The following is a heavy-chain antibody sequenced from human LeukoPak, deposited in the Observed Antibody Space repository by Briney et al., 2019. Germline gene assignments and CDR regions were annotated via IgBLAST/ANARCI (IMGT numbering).Heavy chain of an antibody. CDR3: ARHHDYYDSSGYPTHFDY. J-gene: IGHJ4*02. D-gene: IGHD3-22*01. CDR2: IFTSGST. V-gene: IGHV4-4*09. Sequence: SETLSLTCTVSGGSISSYNWGWIRQPPGKGLEWIGNIFTSGSTNYNPNYNPSVKSRVTISVDTSKNQFSLKLSSVTAADTAVYYCARHHDYYDSSGYPTHFDYWGQGTLVTVSS. CDR1: GGSISSYN.